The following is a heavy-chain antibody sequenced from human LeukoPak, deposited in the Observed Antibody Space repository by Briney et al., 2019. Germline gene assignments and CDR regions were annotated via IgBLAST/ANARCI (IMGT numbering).Heavy chain of an antibody. V-gene: IGHV3-30-3*01. Sequence: QPGGSLRLSCAASGFTLSSYAMHWVRQAPGKGLEWVAVISYDGSNKYYADSVKGRFTISRDNSKNTLYLQMNSLRAEDTAVYYCAKESGALGAPLYDYWGQGTLVTGSS. CDR3: AKESGALGAPLYDY. J-gene: IGHJ4*02. CDR1: GFTLSSYA. D-gene: IGHD4/OR15-4a*01. CDR2: ISYDGSNK.